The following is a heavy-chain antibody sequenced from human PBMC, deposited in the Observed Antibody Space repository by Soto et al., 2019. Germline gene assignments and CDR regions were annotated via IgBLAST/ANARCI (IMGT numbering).Heavy chain of an antibody. CDR3: AKDQNITIFGVVTFYWFDP. D-gene: IGHD3-3*01. CDR2: ISGSGGST. CDR1: GFTFSSYA. V-gene: IGHV3-23*01. Sequence: GGSLRLSCAASGFTFSSYAMSWVRQAPGKGLEWVSAISGSGGSTYYADSVKGRFTISRDNSKNTLYLQMNSLRAKDTAVDYCAKDQNITIFGVVTFYWFDPWGQGTLVTVSS. J-gene: IGHJ5*02.